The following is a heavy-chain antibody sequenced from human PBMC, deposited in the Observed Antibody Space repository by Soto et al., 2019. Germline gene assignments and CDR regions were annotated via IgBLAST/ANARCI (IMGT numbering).Heavy chain of an antibody. V-gene: IGHV1-18*01. Sequence: QVPLVQSGAEVKKPGASVKVSCKASGYTFTSYGISWVRQAPGQGLEWMGWISAYNGNTNYAQKLQGRVTMTTDTSTSTAYMELRSLRSDDTAVYYCARVLVHCTNGVCYHTGAFDIWGQGTMVTVSS. CDR1: GYTFTSYG. CDR2: ISAYNGNT. J-gene: IGHJ3*02. D-gene: IGHD2-8*01. CDR3: ARVLVHCTNGVCYHTGAFDI.